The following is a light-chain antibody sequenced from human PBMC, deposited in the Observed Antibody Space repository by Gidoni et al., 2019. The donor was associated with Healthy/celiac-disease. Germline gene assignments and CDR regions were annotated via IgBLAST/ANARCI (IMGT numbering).Light chain of an antibody. CDR1: QGISSY. Sequence: DIQLTQSPSFLSASVGDRVTITCRASQGISSYLAWYQQKPGKAPKLLIYAASTLQSGVPSRFSGSGSGTEFTLTISSLQPEDFATYYCQSGVTFGHGTKVDIK. J-gene: IGKJ3*01. CDR3: QSGVT. V-gene: IGKV1-9*01. CDR2: AAS.